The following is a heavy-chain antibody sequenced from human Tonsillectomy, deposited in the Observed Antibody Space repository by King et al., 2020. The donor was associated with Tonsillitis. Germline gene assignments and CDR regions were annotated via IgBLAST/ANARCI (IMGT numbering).Heavy chain of an antibody. CDR3: ARNIFLSWYYPIYFGY. CDR1: EFTFKTYW. D-gene: IGHD3-16*01. J-gene: IGHJ4*02. Sequence: VQLVESGGGLVQPGGSLRLSCAASEFTFKTYWMSWVRQAPGKGLEWVANIKQDGNEKYYVDSVKGRFTISRDNAKNSLYLQMNSLRAEDTAVYYCARNIFLSWYYPIYFGYLGPGILVTVPS. CDR2: IKQDGNEK. V-gene: IGHV3-7*01.